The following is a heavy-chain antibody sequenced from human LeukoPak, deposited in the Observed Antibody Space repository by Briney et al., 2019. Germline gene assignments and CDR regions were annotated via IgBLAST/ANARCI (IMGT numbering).Heavy chain of an antibody. CDR1: GFIFSSYW. CDR3: ATPREEQQLALNFDY. Sequence: GGSLRLSCAASGFIFSSYWMSWVRQAPGKGLEWVSAISGSGGSTYYADSVKGRFTISRDNSKNTLYLQMNSLRAEDTAVYYCATPREEQQLALNFDYWGQGTLVTVSS. CDR2: ISGSGGST. D-gene: IGHD6-13*01. V-gene: IGHV3-23*01. J-gene: IGHJ4*02.